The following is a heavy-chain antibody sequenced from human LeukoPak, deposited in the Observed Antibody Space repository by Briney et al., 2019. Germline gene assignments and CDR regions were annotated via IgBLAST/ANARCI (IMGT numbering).Heavy chain of an antibody. J-gene: IGHJ4*02. CDR3: AKDWDYYGSGSYDY. CDR1: GFTFSSYA. D-gene: IGHD3-10*01. V-gene: IGHV3-23*01. CDR2: ISGSGGST. Sequence: GGSLRLSCAASGFTFSSYAMSWVRQAPGKGLEWVSAISGSGGSTYYADSVKGRFTISRDNSKNTLYLQMNSLRAEDTAVYYCAKDWDYYGSGSYDYWGQGTLVTVSS.